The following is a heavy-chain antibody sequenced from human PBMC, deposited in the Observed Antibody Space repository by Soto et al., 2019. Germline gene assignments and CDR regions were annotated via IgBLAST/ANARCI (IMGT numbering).Heavy chain of an antibody. Sequence: QVQLQESGPGLVKPSQTLSLTCTVSGGSISSGDYYWSWILQPPGKGLEWIGYIYYSGSTYYNPSLNSRVTISVDTSKNQFSLKLSSVTAADTAVYYCARGGVVVAATPYWFDPWGQGTLVTVSS. CDR2: IYYSGST. V-gene: IGHV4-30-4*01. CDR1: GGSISSGDYY. CDR3: ARGGVVVAATPYWFDP. D-gene: IGHD2-15*01. J-gene: IGHJ5*02.